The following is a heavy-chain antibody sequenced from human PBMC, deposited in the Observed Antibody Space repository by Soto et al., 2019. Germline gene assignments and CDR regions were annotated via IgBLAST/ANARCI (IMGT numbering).Heavy chain of an antibody. CDR1: GFTFSSYG. CDR3: AKDFDSDETSHGPNDY. Sequence: PGGSLRLSCAASGFTFSSYGMSWVRQAPGKGLEWAAIISGSGDAKYYAESVKGRFTVSRDNSKNTMFLQMDSLRAEDTAVYYCAKDFDSDETSHGPNDYWGQGTLVTVSS. CDR2: ISGSGDAK. J-gene: IGHJ4*02. D-gene: IGHD3-22*01. V-gene: IGHV3-23*01.